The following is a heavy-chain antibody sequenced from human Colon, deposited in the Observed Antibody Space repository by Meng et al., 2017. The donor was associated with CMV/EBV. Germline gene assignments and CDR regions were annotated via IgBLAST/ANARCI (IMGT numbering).Heavy chain of an antibody. V-gene: IGHV3-74*01. CDR3: TSDTSGREDS. CDR1: GFTFSSYW. Sequence: GGSLRLSCVASGFTFSSYWMHWVRQAPGKGLVWVSRINPDGSDTSYADSVKGRFTISRDNAKNTLFLQMNSLRAEDTAVYYCTSDTSGREDSGGQGTLVTVSS. J-gene: IGHJ4*02. D-gene: IGHD1-26*01. CDR2: INPDGSDT.